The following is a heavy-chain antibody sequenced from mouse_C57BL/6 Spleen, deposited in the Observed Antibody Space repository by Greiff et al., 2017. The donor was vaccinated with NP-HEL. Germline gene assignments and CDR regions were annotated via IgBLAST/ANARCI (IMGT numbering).Heavy chain of an antibody. Sequence: EVQLQQSGPELVKPGASVKISCKASGYTFTDYYMNWVKQSHGKSLEWIGDINPNNGGTSYNQKFKGKATLTVDKSSSTAYMELRSLTSEDSAVYYCARSRGLLHYFDYWGQGTTLTVSS. CDR1: GYTFTDYY. CDR2: INPNNGGT. D-gene: IGHD6-1*01. CDR3: ARSRGLLHYFDY. V-gene: IGHV1-26*01. J-gene: IGHJ2*01.